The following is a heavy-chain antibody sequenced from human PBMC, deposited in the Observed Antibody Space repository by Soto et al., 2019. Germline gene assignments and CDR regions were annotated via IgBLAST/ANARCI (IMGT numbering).Heavy chain of an antibody. CDR3: DQTLGLAVSGPGRFDL. D-gene: IGHD6-19*01. CDR1: GGTFSRYA. J-gene: IGHJ2*01. Sequence: QVQLVQSGTEVKQPGSSVKVSCKASGGTFSRYAINWVRQAPGQGLEWMGGITPIFGTPNYAQKFQGRVTITADGSTNTAYRELRRLRFEDTAVYYCDQTLGLAVSGPGRFDLWGRGTLVTVTS. CDR2: ITPIFGTP. V-gene: IGHV1-69*12.